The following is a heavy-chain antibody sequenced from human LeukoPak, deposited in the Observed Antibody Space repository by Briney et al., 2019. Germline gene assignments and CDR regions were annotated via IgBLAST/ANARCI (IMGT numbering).Heavy chain of an antibody. J-gene: IGHJ5*02. D-gene: IGHD2-15*01. CDR3: ATAWLLPLPGGGNWFDP. CDR1: GVSISSADYY. Sequence: PSETLSLTCSVSGVSISSADYYWSWIRQPPGKGLEWIGEINHSGSTNYNPSLKSRVTISVDTSKNQPSLKLSSVTAADTAVYYCATAWLLPLPGGGNWFDPWGQGTLVTVSS. V-gene: IGHV4-34*01. CDR2: INHSGST.